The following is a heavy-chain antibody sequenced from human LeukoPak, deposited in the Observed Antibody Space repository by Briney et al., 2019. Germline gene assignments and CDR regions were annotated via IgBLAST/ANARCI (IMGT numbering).Heavy chain of an antibody. CDR1: GFTFSSYA. CDR2: ISGSGGST. V-gene: IGHV3-23*01. D-gene: IGHD2-2*01. J-gene: IGHJ6*02. Sequence: PGGSLRLSCAASGFTFSSYAISWVRQAPGKGLEWVSAISGSGGSTYYADSVKGRFTISRDNSKNTLYLQMNSLRAEDTAVYYCAKDGCSSTSCYVYYYYYGMDVWGQGTTVTVSS. CDR3: AKDGCSSTSCYVYYYYYGMDV.